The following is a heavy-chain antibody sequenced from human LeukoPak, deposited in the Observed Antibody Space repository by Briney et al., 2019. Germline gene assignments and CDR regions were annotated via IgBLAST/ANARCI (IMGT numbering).Heavy chain of an antibody. CDR1: GFTFSSHG. V-gene: IGHV3-30*18. Sequence: GGSLRLSCAASGFTFSSHGMHWVRQAPGKGLEWVAVISYDGSNKYYADSVKGRFTISRDNSKNTLYLQMNSLRAEDTAVYYCAKEGGCSSTSCPFDYWGQGTLVTVSS. D-gene: IGHD2-2*01. CDR3: AKEGGCSSTSCPFDY. J-gene: IGHJ4*02. CDR2: ISYDGSNK.